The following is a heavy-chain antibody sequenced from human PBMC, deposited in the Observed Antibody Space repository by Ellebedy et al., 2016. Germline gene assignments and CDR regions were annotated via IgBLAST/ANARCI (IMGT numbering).Heavy chain of an antibody. D-gene: IGHD1-26*01. CDR2: ISTYNANT. J-gene: IGHJ5*02. CDR3: ARGGHRSPRYNWFDP. CDR1: GYTFINYG. Sequence: ASVKVSXKASGYTFINYGISWVRQAPGQGLEWMGWISTYNANTNYAQKFQGRVTLTTDTSTRTAYMELRSLRSEDTAVYYCARGGHRSPRYNWFDPWGQGTLVTVSS. V-gene: IGHV1-18*01.